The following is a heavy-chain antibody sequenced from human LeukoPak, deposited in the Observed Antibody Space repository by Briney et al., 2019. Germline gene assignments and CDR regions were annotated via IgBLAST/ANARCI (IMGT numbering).Heavy chain of an antibody. Sequence: ASVKVSCKASGYTFTSYYMDWVRQAPGQGLEWMGWINTNTGNPTYAQGFTGRFVFSLDTSVSTAYLQISSLKAEDTAVYYCARGYCSSTSCYGGSYWGQGTLVTVSS. D-gene: IGHD2-2*01. CDR3: ARGYCSSTSCYGGSY. J-gene: IGHJ4*02. V-gene: IGHV7-4-1*02. CDR2: INTNTGNP. CDR1: GYTFTSYY.